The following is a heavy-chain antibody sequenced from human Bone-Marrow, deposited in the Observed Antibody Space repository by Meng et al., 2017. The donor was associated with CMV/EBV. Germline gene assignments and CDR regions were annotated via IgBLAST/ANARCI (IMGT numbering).Heavy chain of an antibody. Sequence: ASVKVSCKASGYTFTGYYMHWVRQAPGQGLEWMGWINPNSGGTNYAQRFQGRVTMTRDTSISTAYMELSSLRSEDTAVYYCAREVVPAAKVGFQHWGQGTLVTVSS. CDR2: INPNSGGT. J-gene: IGHJ1*01. V-gene: IGHV1-2*02. CDR3: AREVVPAAKVGFQH. CDR1: GYTFTGYY. D-gene: IGHD2-2*01.